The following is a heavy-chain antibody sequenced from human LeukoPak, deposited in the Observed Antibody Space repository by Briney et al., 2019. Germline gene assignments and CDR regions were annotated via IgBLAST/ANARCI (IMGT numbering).Heavy chain of an antibody. D-gene: IGHD4-17*01. Sequence: GGSLRLSCAASGFTVSSNYMSWIRQAPGKGLEWVSYISSSSSYTNYADSVKGRFTISRDNAKNSLYLQMNSLRAEDTAVYYCARHVIDYGVDYWGQGTLVTVSS. CDR2: ISSSSSYT. CDR1: GFTVSSNY. J-gene: IGHJ4*02. V-gene: IGHV3-11*03. CDR3: ARHVIDYGVDY.